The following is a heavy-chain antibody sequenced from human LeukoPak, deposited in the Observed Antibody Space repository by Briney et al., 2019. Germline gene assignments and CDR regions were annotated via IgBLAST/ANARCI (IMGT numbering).Heavy chain of an antibody. V-gene: IGHV3-21*01. J-gene: IGHJ4*02. CDR2: ISSSSSYI. CDR3: ARDGYYGDYPFDY. Sequence: GGSLRLSCAASGFTFSSYSMNWVGQAPGKGLEWVSSISSSSSYIYYADSVKGRFTIFRDNAKNSLYLQMNSLRAEDTAVYYCARDGYYGDYPFDYWGQGTPVTVSS. CDR1: GFTFSSYS. D-gene: IGHD4-17*01.